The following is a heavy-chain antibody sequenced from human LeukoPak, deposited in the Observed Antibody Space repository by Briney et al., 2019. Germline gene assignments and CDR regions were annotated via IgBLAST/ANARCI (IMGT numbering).Heavy chain of an antibody. CDR1: GFTFSSYA. V-gene: IGHV3-30-3*01. D-gene: IGHD3-10*01. CDR2: ISYDGSNK. Sequence: PGRSLRLSCAASGFTFSSYAMHWVRQAPGKGLEWVAVISYDGSNKYYADSVKGRFTISRDNSKNTLYLQMNSLRAEDTAVYYCAATYDFGETPLDYWGQGTLVTVSS. J-gene: IGHJ4*02. CDR3: AATYDFGETPLDY.